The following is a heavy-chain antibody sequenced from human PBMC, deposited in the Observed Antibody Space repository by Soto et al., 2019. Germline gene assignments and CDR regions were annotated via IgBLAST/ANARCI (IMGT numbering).Heavy chain of an antibody. CDR1: GFTSSSYA. D-gene: IGHD3-22*01. V-gene: IGHV3-23*01. J-gene: IGHJ6*02. Sequence: GGSLRLSCAASGFTSSSYAMSWVRQAPGKGLEWVSAISGSGGSTYYADSVKGRFTISRDNSKNTLYLQMNSLRAEDTAVYYCAKFLLGWYYDSSGYYPSYYYYGMDVWGQGTTVTVSS. CDR3: AKFLLGWYYDSSGYYPSYYYYGMDV. CDR2: ISGSGGST.